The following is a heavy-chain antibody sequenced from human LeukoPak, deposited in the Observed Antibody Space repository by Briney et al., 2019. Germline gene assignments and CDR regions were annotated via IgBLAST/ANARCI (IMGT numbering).Heavy chain of an antibody. V-gene: IGHV4-39*01. J-gene: IGHJ4*02. D-gene: IGHD1-26*01. CDR2: ISSSGKA. Sequence: SETLSLTCAVSGGSITTTDFDWAWIRQPPGQGFEWIATISSSGKAYYYPSLMSRVTISVDTSKNQFSLDVTSVTAADMGLFYCARFKGGTGFDYWGRGILVIVS. CDR3: ARFKGGTGFDY. CDR1: GGSITTTDFD.